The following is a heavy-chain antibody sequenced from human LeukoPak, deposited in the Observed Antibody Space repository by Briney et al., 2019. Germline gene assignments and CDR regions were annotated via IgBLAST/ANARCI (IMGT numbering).Heavy chain of an antibody. Sequence: ASVKVSCKASAYTFTDYYVHWVRQAPGQGLEWMGRINPSSGDTNYAQNFQGRVTMTRDTSTSTAYMELRSLRSDDTAVYYCARTGPKPARFDYWGQGTLVTVSS. V-gene: IGHV1-2*06. CDR1: AYTFTDYY. D-gene: IGHD3-10*01. CDR3: ARTGPKPARFDY. J-gene: IGHJ4*02. CDR2: INPSSGDT.